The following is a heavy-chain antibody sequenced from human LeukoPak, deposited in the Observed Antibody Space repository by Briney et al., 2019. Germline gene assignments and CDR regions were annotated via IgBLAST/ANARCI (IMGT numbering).Heavy chain of an antibody. D-gene: IGHD3-22*01. CDR3: VRETTTEYYDSSGYYRQTEVFDA. J-gene: IGHJ3*01. V-gene: IGHV4-61*01. Sequence: SETLSLTCTVSGDSVRSDTYYWSWIRQPPGKGLEWIGFVYYSGRTNYNASLKSRVTMSVDTSKNQFSLMFRSVTAADTAVYYCVRETTTEYYDSSGYYRQTEVFDAWGQGTMVTVSS. CDR2: VYYSGRT. CDR1: GDSVRSDTYY.